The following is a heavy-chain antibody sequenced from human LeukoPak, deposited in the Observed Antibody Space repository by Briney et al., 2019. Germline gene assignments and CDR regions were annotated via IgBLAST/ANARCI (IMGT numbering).Heavy chain of an antibody. J-gene: IGHJ4*02. V-gene: IGHV3-48*01. CDR1: GFTFSSYS. CDR3: ARDGVPAAIPESDY. Sequence: PGGSLRLSCAASGFTFSSYSMNWVRQAPGKGLEWVSYISSSSSTIYYADSVKGRFTISRDNAKNSLCLQMNSLRAEDTAVYYCARDGVPAAIPESDYWGQGTLVTVSS. D-gene: IGHD2-2*01. CDR2: ISSSSSTI.